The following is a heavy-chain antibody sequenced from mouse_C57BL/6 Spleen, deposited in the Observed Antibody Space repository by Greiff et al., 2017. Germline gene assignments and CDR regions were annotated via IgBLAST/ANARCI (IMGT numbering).Heavy chain of an antibody. J-gene: IGHJ2*01. V-gene: IGHV1-76*01. CDR1: GYTFTDYY. CDR3: ASSSWDYFDY. Sequence: VKLVESGAELVRPGASVKLSCKASGYTFTDYYINWVKQRPGQGLEWIARIYPGSGNTYYNEKFKGKATLTAEKSSSTAYMQLSSLTSEDSAVYFCASSSWDYFDYWGQGTTLTVSS. CDR2: IYPGSGNT. D-gene: IGHD4-1*01.